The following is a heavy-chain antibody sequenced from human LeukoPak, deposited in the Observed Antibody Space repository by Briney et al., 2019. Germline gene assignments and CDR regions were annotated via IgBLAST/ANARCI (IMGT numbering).Heavy chain of an antibody. J-gene: IGHJ2*01. V-gene: IGHV3-48*01. CDR1: GFTFSSYS. CDR3: ARDGPYWYFDL. Sequence: SGGSLRLSCAASGFTFSSYSMNWVRQAPGKGLEWVSYISSSSSTIYYADSVKGRFTISRDNAKNSLYLQMNSLRAEDTAVYYCARDGPYWYFDLWGRGTLVTVSS. CDR2: ISSSSSTI.